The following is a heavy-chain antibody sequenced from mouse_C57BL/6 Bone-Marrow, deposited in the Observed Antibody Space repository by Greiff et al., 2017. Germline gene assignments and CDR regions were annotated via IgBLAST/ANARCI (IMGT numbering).Heavy chain of an antibody. D-gene: IGHD1-1*01. Sequence: QVTLKESGPGILQPSPTLSLTCSFSGFSLSTFGMGVGWIRQPSGLGLDWLAHIWWDDDKYYNPALESRLTISKDTSKNQVFHKIANVDTADTATYYCARTHYYGSFYFDYWGQGTTLTVSS. V-gene: IGHV8-8*01. CDR2: IWWDDDK. J-gene: IGHJ2*01. CDR3: ARTHYYGSFYFDY. CDR1: GFSLSTFGMG.